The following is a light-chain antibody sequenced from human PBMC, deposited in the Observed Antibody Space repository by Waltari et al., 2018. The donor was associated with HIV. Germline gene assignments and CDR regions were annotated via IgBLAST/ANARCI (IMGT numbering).Light chain of an antibody. CDR2: AVT. CDR1: SSDVGAYNY. V-gene: IGLV2-8*01. J-gene: IGLJ2*01. CDR3: ASHAGSKDV. Sequence: QSALTQPPSASGSPGQSVTIPCTGTSSDVGAYNYVSWFQQHPGKAPILMIYAVTKRPSGVPDRFSGSKSGNTASLTVSGLQAEDEADYYCASHAGSKDVFGGGTRLTFL.